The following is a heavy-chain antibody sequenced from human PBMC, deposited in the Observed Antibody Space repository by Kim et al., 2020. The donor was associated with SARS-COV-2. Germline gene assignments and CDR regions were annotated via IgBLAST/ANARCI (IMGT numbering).Heavy chain of an antibody. J-gene: IGHJ3*02. D-gene: IGHD5-12*01. V-gene: IGHV5-51*01. Sequence: SQSFQGQVTLSADKSISTAYLQWSSLKAADTAMYYCARRGWLQCEDAFDIWGEGTMVTVSS. CDR3: ARRGWLQCEDAFDI.